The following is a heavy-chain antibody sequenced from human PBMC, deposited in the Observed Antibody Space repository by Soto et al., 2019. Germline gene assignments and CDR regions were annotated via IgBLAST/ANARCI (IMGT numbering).Heavy chain of an antibody. D-gene: IGHD6-19*01. CDR1: GFTFSSYS. V-gene: IGHV3-21*01. J-gene: IGHJ4*02. CDR2: ISSSSSYI. CDR3: ARVAVAGTPLTFFDY. Sequence: GGSLRLSCAASGFTFSSYSMNWVRQAPGKGLEWVSSISSSSSYIYYADSVKGRFTISRDNAKNSLYLQMNSLRAEDTAVYYCARVAVAGTPLTFFDYWGQGTLVTVSS.